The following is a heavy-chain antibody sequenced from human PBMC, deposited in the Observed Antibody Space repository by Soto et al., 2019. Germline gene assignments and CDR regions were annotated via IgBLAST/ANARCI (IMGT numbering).Heavy chain of an antibody. V-gene: IGHV4-34*01. CDR1: GGSFSGYY. Sequence: QVQLQQWGAGLLKPSETLSLTCAVYGGSFSGYYWSWIRQPPGKGLEWIAEINHSGSTNYNPSLKSRVTTSVDTSKTQFSLKLSSVTAADTAVYYCARARGYSYGYAWFDPWGHGSLVTVSS. D-gene: IGHD5-18*01. CDR2: INHSGST. CDR3: ARARGYSYGYAWFDP. J-gene: IGHJ5*02.